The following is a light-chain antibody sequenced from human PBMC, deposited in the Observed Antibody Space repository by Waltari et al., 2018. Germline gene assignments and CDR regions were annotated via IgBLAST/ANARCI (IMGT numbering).Light chain of an antibody. CDR3: SSYTASITLV. V-gene: IGLV2-14*01. CDR2: EVT. J-gene: IGLJ3*02. CDR1: SSDVHNYKY. Sequence: QSVLTQPASVSGSPGQSIPIPCTGTSSDVHNYKYVSWYQHHPGKAPKLIIYEVTNRPSGVSDRFSGSKSGHTASLTISGLQAEDEADYYCSSYTASITLVFGGGTKLTVL.